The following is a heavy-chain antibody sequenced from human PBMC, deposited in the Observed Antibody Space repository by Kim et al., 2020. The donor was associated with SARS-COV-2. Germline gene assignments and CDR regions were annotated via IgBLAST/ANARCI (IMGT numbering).Heavy chain of an antibody. CDR1: GFDFNAYT. J-gene: IGHJ3*02. V-gene: IGHV3-48*02. Sequence: GGSLRLSCIASGFDFNAYTMNWVRLAPGKGLEWISYSYRLTGTTSYADSVRGRFTISRDNAKNSLYLQMNNLRDEDTAVYYCARFLGWTYAFNIWGQGTVVTVSS. CDR2: SYRLTGTT. D-gene: IGHD6-19*01. CDR3: ARFLGWTYAFNI.